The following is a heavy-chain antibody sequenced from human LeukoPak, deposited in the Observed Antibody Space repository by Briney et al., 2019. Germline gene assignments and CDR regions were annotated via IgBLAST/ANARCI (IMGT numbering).Heavy chain of an antibody. Sequence: SVKVSCRASGGTFSSYAISWVRQAPGQGLEWMGGSIPICGTANYAQKFQGRVTITADKSTSTLYMEMSNLRAEDTDVYYSARQIMVRRVIFRLDYWGQVTLVTV. CDR2: SIPICGTA. J-gene: IGHJ4*02. CDR3: ARQIMVRRVIFRLDY. V-gene: IGHV1-69*06. CDR1: GGTFSSYA. D-gene: IGHD3-10*01.